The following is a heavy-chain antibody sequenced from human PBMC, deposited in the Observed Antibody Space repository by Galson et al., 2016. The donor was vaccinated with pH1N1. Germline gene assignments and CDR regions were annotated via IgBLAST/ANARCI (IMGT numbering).Heavy chain of an antibody. Sequence: SLRLSCAASGFSVSFSYLSWVRQAPGKGLEWVSIIYSGDTTYYTDSVKGRFTISRDISKNTLYLQMNSPRAEDTAVYYCAREGPVPGAFDYWGQGTLVTVSS. J-gene: IGHJ4*02. D-gene: IGHD6-19*01. CDR2: IYSGDTT. CDR3: AREGPVPGAFDY. CDR1: GFSVSFSY. V-gene: IGHV3-53*01.